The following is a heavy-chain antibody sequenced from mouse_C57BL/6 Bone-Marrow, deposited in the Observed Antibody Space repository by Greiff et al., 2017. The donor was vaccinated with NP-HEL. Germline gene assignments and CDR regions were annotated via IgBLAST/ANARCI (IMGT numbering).Heavy chain of an antibody. J-gene: IGHJ2*01. CDR3: ARRYGSSFDY. CDR1: GFTFSSYG. Sequence: EVHLVESGGVLVKPGGSLKLSCAASGFTFSSYGMSWVRQTPDKRLEWVATISSGGSYTYYPDSVKGRFTISRDNAKNTLYLQMSSLKSEDTAMYYCARRYGSSFDYWGQGTTLTVSS. V-gene: IGHV5-6*01. D-gene: IGHD1-1*01. CDR2: ISSGGSYT.